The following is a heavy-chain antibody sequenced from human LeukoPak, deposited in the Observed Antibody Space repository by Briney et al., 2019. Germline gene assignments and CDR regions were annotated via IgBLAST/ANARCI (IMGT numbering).Heavy chain of an antibody. V-gene: IGHV1-8*03. CDR3: ARAATLSYYYYGMDV. CDR1: GYTFTSYD. CDR2: MNPNNGNT. D-gene: IGHD1-26*01. J-gene: IGHJ6*02. Sequence: ASVKVSCKASGYTFTSYDINWVRQATGQGLEWMGWMNPNNGNTGYAQKFQGRVTITRNTSISTVYMELSSLRSEDTAVYYCARAATLSYYYYGMDVWGQGTTVTVSS.